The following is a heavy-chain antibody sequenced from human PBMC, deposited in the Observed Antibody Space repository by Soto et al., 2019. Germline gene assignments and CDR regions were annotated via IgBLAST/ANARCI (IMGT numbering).Heavy chain of an antibody. D-gene: IGHD3-22*01. CDR1: GGSLSGYY. CDR2: INHSGST. CDR3: ARGITMIVGVQSGAPDKYYFDS. J-gene: IGHJ4*02. Sequence: EPLSLTCAVYGGSLSGYYWTWIRQPPGKGLELIGEINHSGSTNYNPSLKSRVTISVDTSKNQFSLKLSSVTAADTAVYYCARGITMIVGVQSGAPDKYYFDSWGLGTLVTVSS. V-gene: IGHV4-34*01.